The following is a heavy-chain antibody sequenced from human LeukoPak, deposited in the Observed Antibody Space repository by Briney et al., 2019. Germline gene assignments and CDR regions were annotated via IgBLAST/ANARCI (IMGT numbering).Heavy chain of an antibody. CDR3: ARATTGTRTVDY. CDR2: IFPDDSHT. CDR1: GYTFTNYW. J-gene: IGHJ4*02. Sequence: GESLKISCKGSGYTFTNYWIAWVRQMPGKGLESMGTIFPDDSHTTYSPSFQGQVIISADKSINTAYLQWSSLKASDTAIYYCARATTGTRTVDYWGQGTLVTVSS. D-gene: IGHD1-7*01. V-gene: IGHV5-51*01.